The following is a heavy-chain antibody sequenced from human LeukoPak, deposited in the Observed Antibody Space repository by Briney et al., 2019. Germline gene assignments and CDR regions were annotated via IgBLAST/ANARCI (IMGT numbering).Heavy chain of an antibody. J-gene: IGHJ6*03. CDR3: ARDGGTDFYYYYMDV. V-gene: IGHV4-61*02. CDR2: IYTSGST. Sequence: SETLSLTCTVSGDSISSGSYYWSWIRQPAGKGLEWIGRIYTSGSTNYNPSLKSRVTISVDTSKNQFSLKLSSVTAADTAVYYCARDGGTDFYYYYMDVWGKGTTVTVSS. CDR1: GDSISSGSYY.